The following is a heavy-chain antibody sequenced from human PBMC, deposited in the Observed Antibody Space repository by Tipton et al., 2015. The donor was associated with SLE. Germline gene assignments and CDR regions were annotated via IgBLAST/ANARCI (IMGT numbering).Heavy chain of an antibody. Sequence: LSLTCSVSGGSISSGGYYWSWIRQHPGKGLEWIGYIYYSGSTYYNPSLKSRVTISVDTSKNQFSLKLSSVTAADTAVYYCARDRAGGVFETWAVPRWFDPWGQGTLVTVSS. J-gene: IGHJ5*01. D-gene: IGHD2-8*02. CDR1: GGSISSGGYY. CDR3: ARDRAGGVFETWAVPRWFDP. V-gene: IGHV4-31*03. CDR2: IYYSGST.